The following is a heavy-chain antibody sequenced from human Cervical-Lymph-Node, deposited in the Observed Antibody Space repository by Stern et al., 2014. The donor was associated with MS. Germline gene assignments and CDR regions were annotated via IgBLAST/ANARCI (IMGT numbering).Heavy chain of an antibody. V-gene: IGHV1-69*01. Sequence: QVQLMQSGAEVKKPGSSVKVSCKASGGTFNSYAINWVRQAPGQGLEWMGQFIPILGSSKYAQKCQGRVTITADESTTTAYVELNSLRSEDTAIYYCARGSHQLYYAFEYWGQGTLVTVSS. CDR3: ARGSHQLYYAFEY. J-gene: IGHJ4*02. D-gene: IGHD2-8*01. CDR1: GGTFNSYA. CDR2: FIPILGSS.